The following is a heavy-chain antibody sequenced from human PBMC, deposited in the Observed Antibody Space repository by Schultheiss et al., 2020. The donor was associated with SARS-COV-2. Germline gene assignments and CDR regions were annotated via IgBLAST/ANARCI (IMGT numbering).Heavy chain of an antibody. J-gene: IGHJ4*02. CDR3: ARLTLRNWIDY. CDR1: GGSISSYY. D-gene: IGHD1-1*01. CDR2: IYYSGST. V-gene: IGHV4-59*08. Sequence: SETLSLTCTVSGGSISSYYWSWIRQPPGEGLEWIGYIYYSGSTNYNPSLKSRVTISVDTSKNQFSLKLSSVTAADTAVYYCARLTLRNWIDYWGQGTLVTVSS.